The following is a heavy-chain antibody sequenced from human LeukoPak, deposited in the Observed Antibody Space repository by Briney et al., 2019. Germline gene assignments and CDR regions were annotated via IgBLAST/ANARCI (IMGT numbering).Heavy chain of an antibody. CDR2: IYYSGST. J-gene: IGHJ4*02. CDR3: ARRVWSVGATTKGLFDY. CDR1: GGSISSSSYY. D-gene: IGHD1-26*01. Sequence: SETLSLTCTVSGGSISSSSYYWGWIRQPPGKGLEWIGSIYYSGSTYYNPSLKSRVTLSVDTSKNQFSLKLSSVTAADTAVYYCARRVWSVGATTKGLFDYWGQGTLSPSPQ. V-gene: IGHV4-39*01.